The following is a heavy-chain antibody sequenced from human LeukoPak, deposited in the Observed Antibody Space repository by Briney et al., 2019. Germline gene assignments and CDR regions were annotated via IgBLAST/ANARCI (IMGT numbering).Heavy chain of an antibody. CDR1: GYTFTAYY. V-gene: IGHV1-2*02. Sequence: ASVKVSCKASGYTFTAYYMRWGRHAPGQGLEWMGWINPNSGGTNYAQKFQGRVTMTRDTSISTAYMELSRLRSDATAVHYCPRDYYDRSGFGAFDITGQGTMVTVSS. CDR2: INPNSGGT. J-gene: IGHJ3*02. D-gene: IGHD3-22*01. CDR3: PRDYYDRSGFGAFDI.